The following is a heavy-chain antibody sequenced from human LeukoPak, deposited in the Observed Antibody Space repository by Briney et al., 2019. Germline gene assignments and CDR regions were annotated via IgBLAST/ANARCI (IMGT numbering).Heavy chain of an antibody. V-gene: IGHV4-39*01. CDR3: ARVVPAAKGVFDY. J-gene: IGHJ4*02. CDR2: IYYSGIT. CDR1: GGSISISTHY. D-gene: IGHD2-2*01. Sequence: SETLSLTCSVSGGSISISTHYWGWVRHSPGKGLEWIGSIYYSGITYYNPSLKSRVTISVDTSKNQFSLKLSSVTAADTAVYYCARVVPAAKGVFDYWGQGTLVTVSS.